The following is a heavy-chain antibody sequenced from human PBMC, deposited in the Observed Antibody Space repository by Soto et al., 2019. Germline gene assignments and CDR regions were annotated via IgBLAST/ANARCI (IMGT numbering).Heavy chain of an antibody. J-gene: IGHJ4*02. CDR2: GTT. V-gene: IGHV3-23*01. D-gene: IGHD1-26*01. CDR3: AKGTSPYSGSSEGFFDY. Sequence: VQLLESGGGLVQPGGSLRLSCVASRFTFNNFAMSWVRQAPGKGLEWVSSGTTYYADSVKGRFTVSRDNSKNTLYLQMNSLTVEDTAVYYCAKGTSPYSGSSEGFFDYWGQGTLVTVSS. CDR1: RFTFNNFA.